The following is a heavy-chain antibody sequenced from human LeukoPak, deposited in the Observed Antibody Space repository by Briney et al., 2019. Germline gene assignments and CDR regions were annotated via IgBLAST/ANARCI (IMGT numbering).Heavy chain of an antibody. Sequence: SETLSLTCAVFGGSFSGYYWSWIRQPPGKGLEWIGEINHTGSTNYNPSLQSRVTISIDTSKNQFSLKLSSVTAADTAVYYCARHKLYSSSWYVGGWGQGTLVTVSS. V-gene: IGHV4-34*01. CDR2: INHTGST. D-gene: IGHD6-13*01. CDR1: GGSFSGYY. J-gene: IGHJ4*02. CDR3: ARHKLYSSSWYVGG.